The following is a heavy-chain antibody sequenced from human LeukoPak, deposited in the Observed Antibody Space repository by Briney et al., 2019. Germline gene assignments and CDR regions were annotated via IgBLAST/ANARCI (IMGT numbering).Heavy chain of an antibody. CDR3: AKEGDYYNSIVPNY. D-gene: IGHD3-22*01. V-gene: IGHV1-8*01. CDR2: MNPNSGNT. Sequence: ASVKVSCKASGYTFTSYDINWVRQATGQGLEWMGWMNPNSGNTGYAQKFQGRVTMTRNTSISTAYMELSSLRSEDTAVYYCAKEGDYYNSIVPNYWGQGTLVTVSS. CDR1: GYTFTSYD. J-gene: IGHJ4*02.